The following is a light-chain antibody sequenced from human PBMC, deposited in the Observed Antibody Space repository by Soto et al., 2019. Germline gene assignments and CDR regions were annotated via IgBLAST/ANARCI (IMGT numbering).Light chain of an antibody. J-gene: IGKJ1*01. CDR3: QYYNDYCWT. CDR2: KTS. CDR1: QSISSW. Sequence: DIPLTQSPSTLSASVGDRVTITCRASQSISSWLAWYQQKPGKAPNFLIYKTSNLESGVPSRFSGSGSGTESTLPISSLQPDDFATYYCQYYNDYCWTFGQGTKVEIK. V-gene: IGKV1-5*03.